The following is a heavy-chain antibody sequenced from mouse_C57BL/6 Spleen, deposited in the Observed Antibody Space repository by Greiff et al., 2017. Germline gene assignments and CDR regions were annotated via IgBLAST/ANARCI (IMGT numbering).Heavy chain of an antibody. J-gene: IGHJ3*01. V-gene: IGHV1-54*01. Sequence: VKLQESGAELVRPGTSVKVSCKASGYAFTNYLIEWVKQRPGQGLEWIGVINPGSGGTNYNEKFKGKATLTADKSSSTAYMQLSSLTSEDSAVYFGARSLDGYYGLAYWGQGTLVTVSA. CDR3: ARSLDGYYGLAY. CDR1: GYAFTNYL. D-gene: IGHD2-3*01. CDR2: INPGSGGT.